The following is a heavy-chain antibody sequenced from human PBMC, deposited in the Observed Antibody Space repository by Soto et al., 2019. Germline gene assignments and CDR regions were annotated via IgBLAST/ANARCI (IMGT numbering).Heavy chain of an antibody. CDR1: GFTFSSYS. CDR3: ARDSPQYYYDSSGYGEPDAFDI. D-gene: IGHD3-22*01. J-gene: IGHJ3*02. CDR2: ISSSSSTI. Sequence: GGSLRLSCAASGFTFSSYSMNWVRQAPGKGLEWVSYISSSSSTIYYADSVKGRFTISRDNAKNSLYLQMNSLRDEDTAVYYCARDSPQYYYDSSGYGEPDAFDIWGQGTMVTVSS. V-gene: IGHV3-48*02.